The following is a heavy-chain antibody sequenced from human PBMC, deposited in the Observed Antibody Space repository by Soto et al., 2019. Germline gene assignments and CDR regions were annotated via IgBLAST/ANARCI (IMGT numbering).Heavy chain of an antibody. CDR1: GGSISSGGYY. Sequence: PSETLSLTCTVSGGSISSGGYYWSWIRQHPGKGLEWIGYIYYSGSTYYNPSLKSRVTISVDTSKNQFSLKLSSVTAADTAVYYCARGHYDFWSGYYFDDWGQGTLVTVSS. CDR3: ARGHYDFWSGYYFDD. J-gene: IGHJ4*02. D-gene: IGHD3-3*01. V-gene: IGHV4-31*03. CDR2: IYYSGST.